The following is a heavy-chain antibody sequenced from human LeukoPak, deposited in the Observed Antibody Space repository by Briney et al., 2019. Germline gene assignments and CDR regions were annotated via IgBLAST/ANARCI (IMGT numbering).Heavy chain of an antibody. J-gene: IGHJ4*02. CDR2: ISSGSSSI. V-gene: IGHV3-21*06. CDR3: ARDRWLQPKHYFDY. Sequence: GGSLRLSCAASGFTFSTYTMNWVRQAPGKGLEWVSSISSGSSSIFYADSVRGRFTISRDNAKNSLYLQMNSLRAEDTAVYYCARDRWLQPKHYFDYWGQGTLVTVSS. D-gene: IGHD5-24*01. CDR1: GFTFSTYT.